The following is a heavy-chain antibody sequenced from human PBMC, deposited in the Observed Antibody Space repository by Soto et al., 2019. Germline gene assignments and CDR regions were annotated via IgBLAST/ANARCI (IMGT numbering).Heavy chain of an antibody. CDR2: ISYSGST. CDR3: SGLTSADTAVYFCATGGHNDGYNFYHGMDV. Sequence: WTWIRQHPGQGLEWIGFISYSGSTYYSSSLKGRVAISADTSKNQFSLKLNSVTAADTAYMELSGLTSADTAVYFCATGGHNDGYNFYHGMDVWGQGTTVTVS. J-gene: IGHJ6*02. V-gene: IGHV4-31*08. D-gene: IGHD1-7*01.